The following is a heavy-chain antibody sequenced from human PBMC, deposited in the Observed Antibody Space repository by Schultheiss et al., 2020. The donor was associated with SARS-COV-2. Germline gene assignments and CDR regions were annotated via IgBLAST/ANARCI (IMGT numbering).Heavy chain of an antibody. CDR3: ARVPYCGGDCYLSFDY. J-gene: IGHJ4*02. D-gene: IGHD2-21*01. V-gene: IGHV1-8*03. CDR2: MNPNSGNT. Sequence: ASVKVSCKASGYTFTKYEINWVRQATGQGLEWMGWMNPNSGNTGYAEKFQGRVTITADKSTSTAYMELSSLRSEDTAVYYCARVPYCGGDCYLSFDYWGQGTLVTVSS. CDR1: GYTFTKYE.